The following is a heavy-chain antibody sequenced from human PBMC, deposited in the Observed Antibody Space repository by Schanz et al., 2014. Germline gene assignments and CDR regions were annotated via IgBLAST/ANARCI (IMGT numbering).Heavy chain of an antibody. CDR3: ARANYRRKINFDY. V-gene: IGHV3-11*06. D-gene: IGHD3-10*01. J-gene: IGHJ4*02. CDR1: GFTFRDYY. Sequence: QLVGSGGGLIQPGGSLRLSCAASGFTFRDYYMSWIRQAPGKGLEWVSDISSGSSYANYADSVEGRFTISRDNSRNTLYLQMNSLRAEDTAVYYCARANYRRKINFDYWGRGTLVTVSS. CDR2: ISSGSSYA.